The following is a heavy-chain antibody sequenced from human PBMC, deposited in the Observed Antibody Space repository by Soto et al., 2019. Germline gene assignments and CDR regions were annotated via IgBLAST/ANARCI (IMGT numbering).Heavy chain of an antibody. CDR3: ATLYRSSPTAKTFDY. Sequence: SSVKVYWKVSGYTLTEESMHWVRQATGKGLEWMGGFDPEDGETIYAQKFQGRVTMTEDTSTDTAYMELSSLRSEDTAVYYCATLYRSSPTAKTFDYWGQGTLVTVSS. CDR1: GYTLTEES. J-gene: IGHJ4*02. V-gene: IGHV1-24*01. CDR2: FDPEDGET. D-gene: IGHD6-13*01.